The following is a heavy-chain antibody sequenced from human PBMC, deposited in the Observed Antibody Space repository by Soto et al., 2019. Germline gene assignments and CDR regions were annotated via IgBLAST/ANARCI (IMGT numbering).Heavy chain of an antibody. V-gene: IGHV4-59*08. CDR2: IYYSRSA. J-gene: IGHJ4*01. Sequence: PSETLSLTCAVSGVSITDYYWSWVRQSPGKGLEWIAYIYYSRSANYNPYFKSRVTFSLDTSKNQVSLNLNSVTAADTAVYYCARHPPSSPFDSWGQGTQVTVSS. CDR3: ARHPPSSPFDS. CDR1: GVSITDYY.